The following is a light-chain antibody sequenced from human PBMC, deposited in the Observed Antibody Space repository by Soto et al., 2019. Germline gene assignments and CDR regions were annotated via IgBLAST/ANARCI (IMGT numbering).Light chain of an antibody. V-gene: IGKV1-6*02. CDR3: LQDFSHPRT. Sequence: AIQMTQSPSSLSASVGDRVTITCRASQGIGTELGWYQLKPGKAPKLLVYGGSTLQSGVLPRFSGIGPGPEFTLTISTLQPDDFACYYSLQDFSHPRTFDQGTKVEI. J-gene: IGKJ1*01. CDR1: QGIGTE. CDR2: GGS.